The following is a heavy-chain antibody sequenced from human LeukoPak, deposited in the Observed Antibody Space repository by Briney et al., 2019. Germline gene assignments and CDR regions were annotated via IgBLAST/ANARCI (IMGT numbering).Heavy chain of an antibody. CDR1: GFTFSSYG. Sequence: GGSLRLSCAASGFTFSSYGMDWVRQAPGKGLEWVAFIRYDGSNKYYADSVKGRFTISRDNSKNTLYLQMNSLRAEDTAVYYCAKDGAERGYSSSWYSPGYFDYWGQGTLVTVSS. V-gene: IGHV3-30*02. CDR3: AKDGAERGYSSSWYSPGYFDY. J-gene: IGHJ4*02. D-gene: IGHD6-13*01. CDR2: IRYDGSNK.